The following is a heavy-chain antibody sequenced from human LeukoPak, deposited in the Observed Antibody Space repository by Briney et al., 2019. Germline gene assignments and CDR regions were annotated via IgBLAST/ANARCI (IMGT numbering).Heavy chain of an antibody. Sequence: GGSLRLFCAASGFTFSSYGMHWVRQAPGKGLEWVAVIWYDGSNKYYADSLKGRFSISRDNSKNTLYLQMNSLRAEDTAVYYCARDPAYYYDSSGYYPYYFDYWGQGTLVTVSS. CDR1: GFTFSSYG. D-gene: IGHD3-22*01. J-gene: IGHJ4*02. V-gene: IGHV3-33*01. CDR2: IWYDGSNK. CDR3: ARDPAYYYDSSGYYPYYFDY.